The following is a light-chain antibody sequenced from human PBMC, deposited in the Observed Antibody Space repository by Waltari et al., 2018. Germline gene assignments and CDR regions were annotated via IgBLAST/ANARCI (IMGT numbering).Light chain of an antibody. Sequence: IVLTQSPVSLSLSPGDRATLSCRASQSVSSNSVAWYQQKPGQSPRLLIYGASTRASGIPDRFSASGSGTDFTLTISRVEAEDFAMYYCQQFGRSSIAFGQGTRLDLK. CDR3: QQFGRSSIA. CDR2: GAS. V-gene: IGKV3-20*01. J-gene: IGKJ5*01. CDR1: QSVSSNS.